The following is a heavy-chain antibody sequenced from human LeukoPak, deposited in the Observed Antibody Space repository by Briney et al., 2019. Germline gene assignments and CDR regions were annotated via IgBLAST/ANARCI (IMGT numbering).Heavy chain of an antibody. J-gene: IGHJ4*02. CDR1: GFTFSSYA. V-gene: IGHV3-30*04. CDR2: ISYDGSNK. D-gene: IGHD2-2*01. Sequence: GRSLRLSCAASGFTFSSYAMHWVRRAPGKGLEWVAVISYDGSNKYYADSVKGRFTISKDNAKNMVYLQMNNLRAEDTAVYYCVSFYETYWGRGTLVTVSS. CDR3: VSFYETY.